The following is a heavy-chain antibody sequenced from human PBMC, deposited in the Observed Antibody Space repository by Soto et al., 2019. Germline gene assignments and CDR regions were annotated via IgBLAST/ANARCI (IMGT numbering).Heavy chain of an antibody. D-gene: IGHD6-19*01. J-gene: IGHJ2*01. CDR1: GFTFSSYA. Sequence: EVQLLESGGGLVQPGGSLRLSCAASGFTFSSYAMNWVRQAPGKGLEWVSGISGSGGSTYYADSVKGPFTISRDNSKNTLDLQMNSLRAEDTAVYYCAKAVAGYWYFDLWGRGTLVTVSS. CDR2: ISGSGGST. CDR3: AKAVAGYWYFDL. V-gene: IGHV3-23*01.